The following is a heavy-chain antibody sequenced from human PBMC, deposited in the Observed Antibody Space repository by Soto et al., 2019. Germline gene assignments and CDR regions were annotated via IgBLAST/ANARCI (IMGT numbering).Heavy chain of an antibody. D-gene: IGHD5-18*01. V-gene: IGHV1-2*04. J-gene: IGHJ3*02. CDR3: ARQTDTAMVTYGAFDI. CDR2: INPNSGGT. CDR1: GYTFTGYY. Sequence: GPSVKVSCKASGYTFTGYYMHWVRQAPGQGLEWMGWINPNSGGTNYAQKFQGWVTMTRDTSISTAYMELSRLRSDDTAVYYCARQTDTAMVTYGAFDIWGQGTMVTVS.